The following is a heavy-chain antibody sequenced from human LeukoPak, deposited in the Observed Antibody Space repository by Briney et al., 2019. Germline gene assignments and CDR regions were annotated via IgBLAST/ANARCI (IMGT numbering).Heavy chain of an antibody. J-gene: IGHJ5*02. CDR3: ARSPYYDILTGYYSTSNWFDP. V-gene: IGHV1-18*01. Sequence: ASVKVSCKASGYTFTSYGISWVRQAPGQGLEWMGWISAYNGNTNYAQKLQGRVTMTTDTSTSTAYMELRSLRSDDTAVCYCARSPYYDILTGYYSTSNWFDPWGQGTLVTVSS. CDR2: ISAYNGNT. D-gene: IGHD3-9*01. CDR1: GYTFTSYG.